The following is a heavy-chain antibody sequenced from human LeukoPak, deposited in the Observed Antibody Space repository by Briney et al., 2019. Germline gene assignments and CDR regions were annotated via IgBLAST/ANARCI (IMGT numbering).Heavy chain of an antibody. CDR1: GFTFSSYA. V-gene: IGHV3-30*04. D-gene: IGHD6-19*01. J-gene: IGHJ4*02. CDR3: ARDLRHSSTDY. Sequence: GRSLRLSCAAPGFTFSSYAMHWVRQAPGKGLEWVAVISYDGSNKYYADSVKGRFTISRDNSKNTLYLQMNSLRAEDTAVYYCARDLRHSSTDYWGQGTLVTVSS. CDR2: ISYDGSNK.